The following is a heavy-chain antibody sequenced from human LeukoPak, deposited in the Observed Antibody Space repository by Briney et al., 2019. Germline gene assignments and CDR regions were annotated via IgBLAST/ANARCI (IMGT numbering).Heavy chain of an antibody. CDR1: GGSFSGYY. CDR2: INHSGST. CDR3: ARGDVYGWGAFDI. Sequence: SETLSLTCAVYGGSFSGYYWSWIRQPPGKGLEWIGEINHSGSTNYNPSLKSRVTISVDTSKNQFSLKLSSVTAADTAVYYCARGDVYGWGAFDIWGQGTRVTVSS. D-gene: IGHD3-10*01. J-gene: IGHJ3*02. V-gene: IGHV4-34*01.